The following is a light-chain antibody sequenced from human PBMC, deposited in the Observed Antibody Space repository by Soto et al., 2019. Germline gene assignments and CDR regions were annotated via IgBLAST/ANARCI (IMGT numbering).Light chain of an antibody. CDR2: KAS. V-gene: IGKV1-5*03. CDR1: QSISSW. CDR3: QQYNSYPLP. J-gene: IGKJ1*01. Sequence: DIQMTQSPSTLSASVGDRVTITCRASQSISSWLAWYQQKPGKAPKLLIYKASSLKSGVPARFSGSGSGTEFTPTISSLQPDDFATYYCQQYNSYPLPFGQGTKVEIK.